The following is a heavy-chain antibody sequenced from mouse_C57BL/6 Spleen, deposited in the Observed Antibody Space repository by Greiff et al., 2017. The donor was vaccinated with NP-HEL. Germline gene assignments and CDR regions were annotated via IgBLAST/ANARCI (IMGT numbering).Heavy chain of an antibody. CDR3: ARPNGNSAWFAY. J-gene: IGHJ3*01. CDR1: GFTFSSYG. V-gene: IGHV5-6*01. D-gene: IGHD2-1*01. CDR2: ISSGGSYT. Sequence: EVKLVESGGDLVKPGGSLKLSCAASGFTFSSYGMSWVRQTPDQRLEWIATISSGGSYTYYPDSVKGRFTISRDNAKNTLYLQMSSLTSEDTAMYYCARPNGNSAWFAYWGQGTLVTVSA.